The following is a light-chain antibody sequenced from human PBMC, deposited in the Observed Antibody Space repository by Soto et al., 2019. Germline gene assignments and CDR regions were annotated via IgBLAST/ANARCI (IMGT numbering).Light chain of an antibody. CDR1: QSISSN. CDR3: QQSYSTPRT. V-gene: IGKV1-39*01. J-gene: IGKJ4*01. CDR2: AAS. Sequence: DIQMTQSPSSLSASVGDRVTITCRASQSISSNLNWYQQKPGKAPKLLIYAASTLQSGVPSRFSGSGSGTDFTLIISSLQPEDFATYYCQQSYSTPRTFGGGTKVEIK.